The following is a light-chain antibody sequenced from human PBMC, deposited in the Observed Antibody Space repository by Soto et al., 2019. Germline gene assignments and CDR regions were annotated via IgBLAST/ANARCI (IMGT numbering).Light chain of an antibody. CDR1: QGISSR. Sequence: DIQLTQTPSFLSASVGDRDTITCRASQGISSRLAWYQQNPGKAPKLLIYAASTLQSGVPSRFSGSGSGTEFTLTISSLQPEDFATYYCQQVNSYPLTFGPGTNVDIK. J-gene: IGKJ3*01. V-gene: IGKV1-9*01. CDR3: QQVNSYPLT. CDR2: AAS.